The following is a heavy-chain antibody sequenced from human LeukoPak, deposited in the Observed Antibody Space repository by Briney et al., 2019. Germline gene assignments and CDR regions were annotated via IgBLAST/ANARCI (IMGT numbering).Heavy chain of an antibody. J-gene: IGHJ4*02. CDR3: AKMATVTTRNYFDY. V-gene: IGHV3-11*06. CDR1: GFTFSDYY. Sequence: PGGSLRLSCAASGFTFSDYYMSWIRQAPGKGLEWVSYISSSSSYTNYADSVKGRFTISRDNAKNSLYLQMNSLRAEDTAVYYCAKMATVTTRNYFDYWGQGTLVTVTS. D-gene: IGHD4-17*01. CDR2: ISSSSSYT.